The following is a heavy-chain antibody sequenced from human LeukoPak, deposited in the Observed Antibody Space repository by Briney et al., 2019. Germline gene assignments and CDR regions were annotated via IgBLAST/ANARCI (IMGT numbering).Heavy chain of an antibody. J-gene: IGHJ4*02. V-gene: IGHV4-59*01. D-gene: IGHD3-9*01. CDR2: IYYSGST. CDR1: GGSISSYY. CDR3: ARGAHLYNILTGYYTFFDY. Sequence: PSETLSLTCTASGGSISSYYWSWIRQPPGKGLEWIGYIYYSGSTNYNPSLKSRVTISVDTSKNQFSLKLSSVTAADTAVYYCARGAHLYNILTGYYTFFDYWGQGTLVTVSS.